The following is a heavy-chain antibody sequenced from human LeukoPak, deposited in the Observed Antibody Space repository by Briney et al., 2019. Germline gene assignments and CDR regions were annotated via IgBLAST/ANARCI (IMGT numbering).Heavy chain of an antibody. Sequence: GGSLRLSCAASGITFSSYAMTWVRQAPGKGLEWVSGVSGRGSSTNYADSVKGRFTISRDNSKNTLYLQMNSLRAEDTAVYYCAKGGNGYCTNGICSPRVVAAIDYWGQGTLVTVST. CDR2: VSGRGSST. CDR1: GITFSSYA. CDR3: AKGGNGYCTNGICSPRVVAAIDY. V-gene: IGHV3-23*01. D-gene: IGHD2-8*01. J-gene: IGHJ4*02.